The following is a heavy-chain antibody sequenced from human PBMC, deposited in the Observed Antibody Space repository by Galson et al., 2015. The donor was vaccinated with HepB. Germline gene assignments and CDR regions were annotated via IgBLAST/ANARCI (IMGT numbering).Heavy chain of an antibody. D-gene: IGHD3-10*01. Sequence: SLRLSCAASGFTFSTYAMTWVRHSPEKGLERLSSISDGGDSTYYADSVRGRFTISRDNSKNTLYLQLNSLRDEDTAVYYCAKNWGIYYPTFEYWAQGTLVTVSS. CDR3: AKNWGIYYPTFEY. V-gene: IGHV3-23*01. J-gene: IGHJ4*02. CDR2: ISDGGDST. CDR1: GFTFSTYA.